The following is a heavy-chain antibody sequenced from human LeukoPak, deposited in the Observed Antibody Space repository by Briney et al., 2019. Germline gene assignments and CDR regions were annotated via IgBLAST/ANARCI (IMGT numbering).Heavy chain of an antibody. Sequence: SLRLSCTACVFIFNHYCMHGVRQAPGKGLEGVAVISYDGSNTYYAEFVKGRFTISRDNSKNTLYLQMNSLRAEDTAVYYCARDYYGDNTRAGWFDPWGQGTLVTVSS. J-gene: IGHJ5*02. CDR3: ARDYYGDNTRAGWFDP. V-gene: IGHV3-30*03. D-gene: IGHD4-17*01. CDR2: ISYDGSNT. CDR1: VFIFNHYC.